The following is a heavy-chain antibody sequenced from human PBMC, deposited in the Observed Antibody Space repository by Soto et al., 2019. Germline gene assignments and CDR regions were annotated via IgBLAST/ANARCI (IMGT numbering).Heavy chain of an antibody. CDR1: GASLISTWMC. V-gene: IGHV2-70*01. Sequence: GPPLGNPTQNLTRTCTFSGASLISTWMCVSCLRQPPGKALEWLALIDGDDDKYYSTSLEHRLTISKDTSKNQVVLTMTNMDPGDTATYYCALTTVARSGYFFVSWGQGTLLTVSS. CDR2: IDGDDDK. J-gene: IGHJ4*02. D-gene: IGHD3-3*01. CDR3: ALTTVARSGYFFVS.